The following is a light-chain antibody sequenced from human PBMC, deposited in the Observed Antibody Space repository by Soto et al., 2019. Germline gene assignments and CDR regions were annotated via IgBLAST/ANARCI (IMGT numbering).Light chain of an antibody. Sequence: DIQMTQSPSSLSASVGDSVNITCRASQTIRVSLNWYQKKPGKAPKLLIFRASTLENGVPPRFSGGGPGTDFTLTIDGLQPEDFAVYYCQQSYITPPITFGQGTRLEIK. J-gene: IGKJ5*01. CDR2: RAS. V-gene: IGKV1-39*01. CDR3: QQSYITPPIT. CDR1: QTIRVS.